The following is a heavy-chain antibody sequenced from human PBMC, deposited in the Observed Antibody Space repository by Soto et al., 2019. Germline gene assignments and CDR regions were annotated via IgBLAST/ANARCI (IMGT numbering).Heavy chain of an antibody. Sequence: SPETLSVTCTVSGGSISSYYWSWIRQPPGKGLEWIGYIYHSGSTTYNACLKSRVTISVDTSKNQFSLKLSSVTAADTAVYYCARIYNGYEKYFDYWGQGTLVTVSS. CDR2: IYHSGST. V-gene: IGHV4-59*01. D-gene: IGHD5-12*01. J-gene: IGHJ4*02. CDR1: GGSISSYY. CDR3: ARIYNGYEKYFDY.